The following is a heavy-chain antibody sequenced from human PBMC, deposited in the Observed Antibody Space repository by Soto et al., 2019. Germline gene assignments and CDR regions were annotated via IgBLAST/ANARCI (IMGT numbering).Heavy chain of an antibody. Sequence: QITLKESGPTLVKPTQTLTLTCTFSGFSLSTSGVGVGWIRQPPGKALEWLALIYWDDDKRYSPSLKSRLTLTKGTSKTQVVLTMTNMAPVDTATYYCAPMGHYYDILTGDSWTIGYWGQGTLVTVSS. CDR1: GFSLSTSGVG. J-gene: IGHJ4*02. D-gene: IGHD3-9*01. CDR2: IYWDDDK. V-gene: IGHV2-5*02. CDR3: APMGHYYDILTGDSWTIGY.